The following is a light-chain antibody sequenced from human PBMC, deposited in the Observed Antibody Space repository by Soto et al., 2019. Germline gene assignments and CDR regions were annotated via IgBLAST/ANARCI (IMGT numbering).Light chain of an antibody. V-gene: IGKV3-20*01. CDR1: QSVSSSY. Sequence: EILLTQSPGTLSLSPGERATPSCRASQSVSSSYLGWYQQKPGQPPRLLIYGTSSRATGIPDRFSGSGSGTDFTLTISRLEPEDFAMYYCLHHGSSLWTFGQGTKVDIK. J-gene: IGKJ1*01. CDR3: LHHGSSLWT. CDR2: GTS.